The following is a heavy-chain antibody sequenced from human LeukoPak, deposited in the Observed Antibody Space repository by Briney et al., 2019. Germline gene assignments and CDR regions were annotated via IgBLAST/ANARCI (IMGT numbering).Heavy chain of an antibody. CDR1: GGSFSGYY. J-gene: IGHJ4*02. V-gene: IGHV4-34*01. D-gene: IGHD3-22*01. Sequence: SETLSLTCAVYGGSFSGYYWSWIRQPPGKGLAWIGEINHSGSTNYNPSLKSRVTISVDTSKNQFSLKLSSVTAADTAVYYCARGRGLITMIVVGFPYFDYWGQGTLVTVSS. CDR3: ARGRGLITMIVVGFPYFDY. CDR2: INHSGST.